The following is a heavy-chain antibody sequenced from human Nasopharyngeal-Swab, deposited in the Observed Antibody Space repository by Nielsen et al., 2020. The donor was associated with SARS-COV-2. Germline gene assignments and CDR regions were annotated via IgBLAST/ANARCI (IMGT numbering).Heavy chain of an antibody. CDR3: ARDRGSITMVRWVMLLGY. CDR1: GYTFTSYG. Sequence: ASVKVSCQASGYTFTSYGISWVRQAPGQGREWMGWISAYNGNTNYAQKLQGRVTMTTDTSTSTAYMELRSLRSDDTAVYYCARDRGSITMVRWVMLLGYWGQGTLVTVSS. V-gene: IGHV1-18*01. CDR2: ISAYNGNT. D-gene: IGHD3-10*01. J-gene: IGHJ4*02.